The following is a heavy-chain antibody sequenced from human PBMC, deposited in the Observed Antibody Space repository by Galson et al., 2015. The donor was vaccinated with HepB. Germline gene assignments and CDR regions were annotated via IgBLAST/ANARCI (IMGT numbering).Heavy chain of an antibody. Sequence: PALVKPTQTLTLTCTFSGFSLSTSGVGVGWIRQPPGKALEWLALIYWNDDKRYSPSLKSRLTITKDTSKNQVVLTMTNMDPVDTATYYCARHPIHGVLIRRPHWSDPSHQVTLLTVAS. J-gene: IGHJ5*02. CDR2: IYWNDDK. CDR3: ARHPIHGVLIRRPHWSDP. CDR1: GFSLSTSGVG. V-gene: IGHV2-5*01. D-gene: IGHD3-16*01.